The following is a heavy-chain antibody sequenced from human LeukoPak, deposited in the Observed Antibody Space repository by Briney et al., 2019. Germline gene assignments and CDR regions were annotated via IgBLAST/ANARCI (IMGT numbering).Heavy chain of an antibody. CDR3: AKRSGINYGYFEF. Sequence: GGSLRLSCTGSRFTFSNYAMSWVRQAPGKGLEWVSAITGSGDYTDYADSVKGRFTISRDNSRNTAFLQMNSLRAKDTAVYYCAKRSGINYGYFEFWGQGTLVTVSS. CDR2: ITGSGDYT. V-gene: IGHV3-23*01. D-gene: IGHD1-26*01. J-gene: IGHJ4*02. CDR1: RFTFSNYA.